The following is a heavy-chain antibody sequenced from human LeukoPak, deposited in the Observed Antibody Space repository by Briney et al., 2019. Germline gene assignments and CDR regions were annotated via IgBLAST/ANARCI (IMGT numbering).Heavy chain of an antibody. D-gene: IGHD4-17*01. V-gene: IGHV1-18*01. CDR2: ISAYNGNT. CDR1: GYTFTSYG. CDR3: ARDNDYGDSILTFGY. Sequence: GASVKVSCKASGYTFTSYGISWVRQAPGQGLEWMGWISAYNGNTNYAQKLQGRVTMTTDTSTSTAYMELRSLRSDDTAVYYCARDNDYGDSILTFGYWGQGTLVTVSS. J-gene: IGHJ4*02.